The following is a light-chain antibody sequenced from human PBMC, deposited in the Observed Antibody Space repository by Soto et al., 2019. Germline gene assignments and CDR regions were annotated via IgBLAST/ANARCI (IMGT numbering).Light chain of an antibody. CDR2: RAS. J-gene: IGKJ1*01. CDR3: QQYATFPRT. CDR1: QSIIRW. V-gene: IGKV1-5*03. Sequence: DIQMTQSPSTLSAPVGARMTITRRASQSIIRWLAWYQQKPGKAPKLLMYRASTLESGVPSRFSCSGSGTEFTLTISSLQPDDLATYHCQQYATFPRTFGQVTKVEIK.